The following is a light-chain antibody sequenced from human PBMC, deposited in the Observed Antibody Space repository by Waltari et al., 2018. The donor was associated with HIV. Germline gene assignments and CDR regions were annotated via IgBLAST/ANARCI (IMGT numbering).Light chain of an antibody. CDR2: GNT. CDR1: SDDIGLYTF. V-gene: IGLV2-14*03. J-gene: IGLJ2*01. CDR3: TSFATSDTLL. Sequence: QSALTQPASVSGSPGQSLTISCTGTSDDIGLYTFVSWYQKHPEKAPQLMIYGNTNRPSGVSYRFSGSKSDNTASLTISGLQAEDEADYYCTSFATSDTLLFGGGTKLTVL.